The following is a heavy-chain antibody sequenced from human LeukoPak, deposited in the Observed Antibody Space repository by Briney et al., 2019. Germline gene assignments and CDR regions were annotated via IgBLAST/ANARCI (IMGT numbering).Heavy chain of an antibody. CDR1: GFTFNSYA. Sequence: QPGGSLRLSCAASGFTFNSYAMSWVRQAPEKGLEWVATISGSGGGTYYADSVKGRFTISRDDSKNTLYLQMNSLRADDTAVYYCAKRDFYDSSYYYPYYFDYWGQGTLVTVSS. D-gene: IGHD3-22*01. J-gene: IGHJ4*02. V-gene: IGHV3-23*01. CDR2: ISGSGGGT. CDR3: AKRDFYDSSYYYPYYFDY.